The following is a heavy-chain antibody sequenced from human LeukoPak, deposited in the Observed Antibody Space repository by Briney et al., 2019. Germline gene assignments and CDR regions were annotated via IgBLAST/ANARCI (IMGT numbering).Heavy chain of an antibody. CDR3: ASTEGRGYYYYYYMDV. V-gene: IGHV1-18*01. CDR2: ISAYNGNT. Sequence: ASVKVSCKASGYTFTSYGISWVRQAPGQGLEWMGWISAYNGNTNYAQKFQGGVTITADKSTSTAYMELSSLRSEDTAVYYCASTEGRGYYYYYYMDVWGKGTTVTVSS. J-gene: IGHJ6*03. D-gene: IGHD3-10*01. CDR1: GYTFTSYG.